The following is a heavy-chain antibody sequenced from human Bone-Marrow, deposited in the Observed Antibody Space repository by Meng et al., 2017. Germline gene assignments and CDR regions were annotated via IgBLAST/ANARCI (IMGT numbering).Heavy chain of an antibody. Sequence: GESLKISCAASGFTFTNYAMTWGRQAPGKGLGWVSNISGRSNTKLHADSVKGRFTFSRDNAKNSLYLQMNSLRADDTAVYFCTRDQFYYDSSGFDVDYWGQGTLVTVSS. CDR1: GFTFTNYA. CDR3: TRDQFYYDSSGFDVDY. CDR2: ISGRSNTK. D-gene: IGHD3-22*01. V-gene: IGHV3-11*04. J-gene: IGHJ4*02.